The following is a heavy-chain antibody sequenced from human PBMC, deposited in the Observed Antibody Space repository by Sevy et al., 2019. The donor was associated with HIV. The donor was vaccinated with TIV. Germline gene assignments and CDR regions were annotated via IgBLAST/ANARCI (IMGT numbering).Heavy chain of an antibody. J-gene: IGHJ4*02. Sequence: SETLSLTCNVSGGSIGSFYWSWIRQPPGKGLEWIACIHYSGNTNYDPSLKSRVTISVDTSKNQFSLKVSSVTDADTAFYYCARGSTYGLPYYFDSWGQGTLVTVSS. V-gene: IGHV4-59*01. CDR3: ARGSTYGLPYYFDS. D-gene: IGHD2-8*01. CDR1: GGSIGSFY. CDR2: IHYSGNT.